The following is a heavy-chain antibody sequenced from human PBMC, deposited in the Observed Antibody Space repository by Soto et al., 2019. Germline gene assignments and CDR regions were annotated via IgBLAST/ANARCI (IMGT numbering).Heavy chain of an antibody. J-gene: IGHJ4*02. D-gene: IGHD2-15*01. Sequence: QVQLVQSGAEVKKPGASVKVSCKASGYTFTSYAMHWVRQAPGQRLEWMGWINAGNGNTKYSQKCQGRVTITRDTSASTAYMELRSLRSEDTAVYYCARGPGGPGGPGDYWGQGTLVTVSS. CDR1: GYTFTSYA. CDR2: INAGNGNT. V-gene: IGHV1-3*01. CDR3: ARGPGGPGGPGDY.